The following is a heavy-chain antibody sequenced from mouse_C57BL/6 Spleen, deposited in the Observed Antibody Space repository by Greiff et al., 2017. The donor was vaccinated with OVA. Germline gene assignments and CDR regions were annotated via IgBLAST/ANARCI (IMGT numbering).Heavy chain of an antibody. CDR2: IYPGDGAT. D-gene: IGHD2-4*01. CDR3: SRCDDYDGDYFDY. CDR1: GYAFSSSW. J-gene: IGHJ2*01. V-gene: IGHV1-82*01. Sequence: QVQLKQSGPELVKPGASVKISCKASGYAFSSSWMNWVKQRPGKGLEWIGRIYPGDGATNYNGKFKGKATLTADTSSSTAYMQLSSLTSEDSAVYVGSRCDDYDGDYFDYWGQGTTLTVSS.